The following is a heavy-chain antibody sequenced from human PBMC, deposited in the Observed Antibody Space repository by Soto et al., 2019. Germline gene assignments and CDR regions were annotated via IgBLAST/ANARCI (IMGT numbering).Heavy chain of an antibody. J-gene: IGHJ6*02. D-gene: IGHD3-10*01. V-gene: IGHV3-30*18. CDR2: LSYDGSNK. Sequence: GGSLRLSCAASGFTFGTYCMHWVRQAPGKGLEWVAVLSYDGSNKYYADSVKGRFTISRDNSKNTLYLQMNSLRAEDTAVYYCAKDVGSFSNYYGMDVWGQGTTVTVSS. CDR3: AKDVGSFSNYYGMDV. CDR1: GFTFGTYC.